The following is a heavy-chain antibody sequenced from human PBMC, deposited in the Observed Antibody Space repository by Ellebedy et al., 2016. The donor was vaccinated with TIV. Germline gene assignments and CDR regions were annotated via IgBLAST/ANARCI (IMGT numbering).Heavy chain of an antibody. CDR2: IKQDGSEK. J-gene: IGHJ5*02. Sequence: GGSLRLSCAGSGFTFSNYWMSWVRQAPGKGLEWVANIKQDGSEKYYVDSVKGRFTISRDNAKNSLYLQMNSLRAEDTAVYYCARMPWGSGADNWFDPWGQGTLVTVSS. CDR3: ARMPWGSGADNWFDP. CDR1: GFTFSNYW. V-gene: IGHV3-7*01. D-gene: IGHD3-10*01.